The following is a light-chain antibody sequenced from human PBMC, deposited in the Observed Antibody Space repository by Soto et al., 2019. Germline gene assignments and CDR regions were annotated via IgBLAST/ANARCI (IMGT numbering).Light chain of an antibody. CDR3: QQYNNWPLT. CDR1: QRVSNT. J-gene: IGKJ4*01. V-gene: IGKV3-15*01. Sequence: EIVMTQSPATLSVSPGERATLSCRASQRVSNTFAWYQQKPGQAPRLLIYGASTRATGIPARFSGSGSGTEFTLTISSLQSEDIAVYYCQQYNNWPLTFVGGTKVEIK. CDR2: GAS.